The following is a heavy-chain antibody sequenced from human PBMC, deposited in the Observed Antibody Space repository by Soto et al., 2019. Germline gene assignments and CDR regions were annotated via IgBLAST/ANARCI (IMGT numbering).Heavy chain of an antibody. Sequence: ASLNVSCKTSVYSFTIDAMHWVRQAPGQRLEWMGWINAGNGNTKYSQKFQGRVTITRDTSASTAYMELSSLRSEDTAVYYCANALGLYYFDYWGQGTLVTVSS. CDR3: ANALGLYYFDY. CDR2: INAGNGNT. J-gene: IGHJ4*02. V-gene: IGHV1-3*01. D-gene: IGHD3-16*01. CDR1: VYSFTIDA.